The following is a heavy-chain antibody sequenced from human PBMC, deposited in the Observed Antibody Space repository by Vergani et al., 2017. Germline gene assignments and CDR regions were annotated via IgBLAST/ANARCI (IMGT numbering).Heavy chain of an antibody. V-gene: IGHV1-69*08. Sequence: QVQLVQSGAEVKKPGCSVKFSCKASGGTFSSYTISWVRQAPGQGLEWMGRIIPILGIANYAQKFQGRVTITADKSTSTAYMELSSLRSEDTAVYYCAREGRNYYGSESYTPPGFPFDPWGQGPLVTVSS. CDR3: AREGRNYYGSESYTPPGFPFDP. CDR2: IIPILGIA. J-gene: IGHJ5*02. CDR1: GGTFSSYT. D-gene: IGHD3-10*01.